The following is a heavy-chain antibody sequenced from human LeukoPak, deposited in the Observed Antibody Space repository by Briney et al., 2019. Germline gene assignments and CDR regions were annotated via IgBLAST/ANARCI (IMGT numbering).Heavy chain of an antibody. CDR1: GFTFSSYG. CDR2: IRYDGSDK. D-gene: IGHD2-2*01. CDR3: AKVSRVIPPASRCFDL. V-gene: IGHV3-30*02. J-gene: IGHJ2*01. Sequence: GGSLRLSCVASGFTFSSYGMHWVRQAPGKGLEWVTFIRYDGSDKYYADSVKGRFTISRDNSKNTLYLQMNSLRTEDTALYYCAKVSRVIPPASRCFDLWGRGTLVTVSS.